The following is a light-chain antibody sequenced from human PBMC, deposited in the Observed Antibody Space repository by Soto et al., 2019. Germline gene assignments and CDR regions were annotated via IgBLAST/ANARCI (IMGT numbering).Light chain of an antibody. CDR3: SSYTYKSSLI. CDR1: MRDVGAYNP. CDR2: EFR. V-gene: IGLV2-14*01. J-gene: IGLJ2*01. Sequence: QSALTHPASVSGSPGQSITISCAGTMRDVGAYNPVSWYQQHLGRAPQLIIYEFRNRPSGISFRFSGSKSGNTASLTISGLQAEDEADYYCSSYTYKSSLIFGGGTKVTVL.